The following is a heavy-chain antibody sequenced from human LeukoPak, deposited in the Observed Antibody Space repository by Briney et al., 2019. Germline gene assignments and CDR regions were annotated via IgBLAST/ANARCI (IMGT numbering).Heavy chain of an antibody. J-gene: IGHJ4*02. CDR2: ISSSSSYI. Sequence: GGSLRLSCAASGFTFSSYSMNWVRQAPGKGLEWVSSISSSSSYIYYADSVKGRFTISRDNAKNSLYLQMNSLRAEDTAVYYCVGATHPFDYFDYWGQGTLVTVSS. CDR3: VGATHPFDYFDY. D-gene: IGHD1-26*01. CDR1: GFTFSSYS. V-gene: IGHV3-21*01.